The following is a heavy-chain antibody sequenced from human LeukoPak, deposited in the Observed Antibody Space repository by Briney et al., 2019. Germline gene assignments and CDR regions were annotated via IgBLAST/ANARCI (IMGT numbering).Heavy chain of an antibody. D-gene: IGHD3-22*01. CDR1: GFTFSSYG. J-gene: IGHJ5*02. CDR2: IRYDGSNK. V-gene: IGHV3-30*02. Sequence: PGGSLRLSCAASGFTFSSYGMHWVRQAPGKGLEWVAFIRYDGSNKYYADSVKGRFTISRDNSKNTLYLQMNSLRAEDTAVYYCAKDLTYCYDSSGYYYANWFDPWGQGTLVTVSS. CDR3: AKDLTYCYDSSGYYYANWFDP.